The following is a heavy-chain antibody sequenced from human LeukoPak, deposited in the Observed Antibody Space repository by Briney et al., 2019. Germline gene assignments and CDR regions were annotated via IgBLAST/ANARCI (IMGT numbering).Heavy chain of an antibody. Sequence: GGSLRLSCAASGFTFSSYSMNWVRQAPGKGLEWVSSISSSSSYIYYADSVKGRFTISRDNAKNSLYLQMNSLRAEDTAVYYCARDLPEPMVYAYHDAFDIWGQGTMVTVSS. CDR1: GFTFSSYS. J-gene: IGHJ3*02. V-gene: IGHV3-21*01. CDR2: ISSSSSYI. CDR3: ARDLPEPMVYAYHDAFDI. D-gene: IGHD2-8*01.